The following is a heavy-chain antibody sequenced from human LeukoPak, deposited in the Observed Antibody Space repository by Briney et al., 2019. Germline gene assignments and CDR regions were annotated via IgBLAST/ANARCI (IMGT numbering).Heavy chain of an antibody. V-gene: IGHV1-46*01. CDR1: GYTFTSYY. Sequence: ASVTVSCTASGYTFTSYYMHWVRQAPGQGLEWMGITNPSGGSTSYAQKFQGRVTMTRDTSISTAYMELSRLRSDDTAVYYCARDEGSSPGDYWGQGTLVTVSS. J-gene: IGHJ4*02. D-gene: IGHD6-13*01. CDR3: ARDEGSSPGDY. CDR2: TNPSGGST.